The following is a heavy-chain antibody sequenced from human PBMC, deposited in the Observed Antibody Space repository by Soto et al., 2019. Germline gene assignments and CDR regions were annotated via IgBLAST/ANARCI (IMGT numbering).Heavy chain of an antibody. CDR2: IYPGDSKT. CDR3: ARRYCSSLNGGGGSGMEV. CDR1: GFSFTTYW. V-gene: IGHV5-51*01. J-gene: IGHJ6*04. Sequence: GESLKISCKGSGFSFTTYWIAWVRQMPGKGLEWMGIIYPGDSKTTYSPSFQGQVTISVDKSINTAYLQWSSLKASDTAIYYCARRYCSSLNGGGGSGMEVWGKGTTVTVSS. D-gene: IGHD2-2*01.